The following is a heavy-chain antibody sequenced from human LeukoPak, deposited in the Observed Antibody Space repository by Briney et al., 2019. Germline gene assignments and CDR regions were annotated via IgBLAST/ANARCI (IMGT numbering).Heavy chain of an antibody. CDR1: GFTFDDYA. CDR2: ISWNSGSI. CDR3: AKYLGYYYDSSARGAFDI. J-gene: IGHJ3*02. V-gene: IGHV3-9*01. Sequence: GGSLRLSCAASGFTFDDYAMHWVRQAPGKGLEWVSGISWNSGSIGYADSVKGRSTISRDNAKNSLYLQMNSLRAEDTALYYCAKYLGYYYDSSARGAFDIWGQGTMVTVSS. D-gene: IGHD3-22*01.